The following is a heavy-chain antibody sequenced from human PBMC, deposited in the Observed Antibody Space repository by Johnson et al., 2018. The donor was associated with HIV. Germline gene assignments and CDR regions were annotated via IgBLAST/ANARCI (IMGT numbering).Heavy chain of an antibody. Sequence: QVQLVESGGGVVQPGRSLRLSCAASGFTFSSYAMHWVRQAPGKGLEWVAVISYDGSNKYYADSVKGRFTISRDNSKNTLYLQMNSLKTEDTAVYYCTTDLIRRYYGSGLRDA. J-gene: IGHJ3*01. CDR2: ISYDGSNK. CDR1: GFTFSSYA. D-gene: IGHD3-10*01. CDR3: TTDLIRRYYGSGLRDA. V-gene: IGHV3-30-3*01.